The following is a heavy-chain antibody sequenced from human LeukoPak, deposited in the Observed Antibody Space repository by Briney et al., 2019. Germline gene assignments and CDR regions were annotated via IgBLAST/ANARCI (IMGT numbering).Heavy chain of an antibody. V-gene: IGHV3-9*01. CDR1: GFTFSSFS. Sequence: GGSLRLSCAASGFTFSSFSMNWVRQAPGKGLEWVSGISWNSGSKGYADSVKGRFTISRDNDKKSLYLQMNSLRPEDTALYYCAKATGDWYFDLWGRGTLVSVSS. CDR3: AKATGDWYFDL. D-gene: IGHD7-27*01. CDR2: ISWNSGSK. J-gene: IGHJ2*01.